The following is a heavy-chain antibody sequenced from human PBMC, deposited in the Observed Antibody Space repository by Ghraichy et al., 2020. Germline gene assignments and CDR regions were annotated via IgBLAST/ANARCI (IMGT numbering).Heavy chain of an antibody. CDR1: GFTFSSYS. D-gene: IGHD3-10*01. Sequence: GGSLRLSCAASGFTFSSYSMNWVRQAPGKGLEWVSSISSSSSYIYYADSVKGRFTISRDNAKNSLYLQMNSLRAEDTAVYYCARIRGSGSYNSRYYGMDVWGQGTTVTVSS. CDR2: ISSSSSYI. J-gene: IGHJ6*02. CDR3: ARIRGSGSYNSRYYGMDV. V-gene: IGHV3-21*01.